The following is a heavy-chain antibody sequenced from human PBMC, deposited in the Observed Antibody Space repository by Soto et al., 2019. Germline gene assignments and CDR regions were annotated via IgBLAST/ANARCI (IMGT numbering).Heavy chain of an antibody. CDR2: IKQDGSEK. V-gene: IGHV3-7*05. J-gene: IGHJ6*02. CDR1: GFTFSSYW. Sequence: EVQLVESGGGLVQPGGSLRLSCAASGFTFSSYWMSWVRQAPGKGLEWVANIKQDGSEKYYVDSVKGRFTISRDNAKNSLYLQMNSLRAEDTAVYYCARVFPTQLLFYYYSYGMDVWGQGTTVTVSS. D-gene: IGHD2-2*01. CDR3: ARVFPTQLLFYYYSYGMDV.